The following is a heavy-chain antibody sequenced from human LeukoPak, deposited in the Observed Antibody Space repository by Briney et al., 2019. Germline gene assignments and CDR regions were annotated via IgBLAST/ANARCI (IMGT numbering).Heavy chain of an antibody. CDR2: IVGSGAST. D-gene: IGHD3-9*01. V-gene: IGHV3-23*01. CDR1: GFTFSNYA. Sequence: PGASLRLSCAASGFTFSNYAMSWVRQAPGKGLEWVSAIVGSGASTYYADSVKGRLTISRDNSKNTLYLQMNSLRAEDTALYYCAKWGDYDVLTGYYDSDYWGQGTLVTVSS. CDR3: AKWGDYDVLTGYYDSDY. J-gene: IGHJ4*02.